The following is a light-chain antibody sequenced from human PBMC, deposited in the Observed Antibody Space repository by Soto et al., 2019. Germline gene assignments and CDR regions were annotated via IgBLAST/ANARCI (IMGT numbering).Light chain of an antibody. J-gene: IGKJ4*01. CDR1: QSFSSSY. Sequence: EIVLTQSPGTLSLSPGERATLSCRASQSFSSSYLAWYQQKPGQAPRLLIYGASSRATGIPDRFSGSGSGTDFTLTIRRLEPEDFTVYYCQQYGSSPLTFGGGTKVESK. CDR3: QQYGSSPLT. CDR2: GAS. V-gene: IGKV3-20*01.